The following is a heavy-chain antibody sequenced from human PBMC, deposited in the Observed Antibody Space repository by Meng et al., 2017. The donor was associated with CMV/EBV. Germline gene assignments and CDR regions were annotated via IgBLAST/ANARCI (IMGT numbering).Heavy chain of an antibody. J-gene: IGHJ5*02. CDR2: IIPIFGTA. D-gene: IGHD6-13*01. CDR3: ASGPAGTEGWFDP. V-gene: IGHV1-69*05. Sequence: SVKVSCKASGGTFSSYAISWLRQAPGQGLEWMGGIIPIFGTANYAQKFQGRVTITTDESTSTAYMELSSLRSEDTAVYYCASGPAGTEGWFDPWGQGTLVTVPQ. CDR1: GGTFSSYA.